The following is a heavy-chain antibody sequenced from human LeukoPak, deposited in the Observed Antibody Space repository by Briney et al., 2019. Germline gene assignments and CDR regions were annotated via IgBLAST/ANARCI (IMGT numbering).Heavy chain of an antibody. J-gene: IGHJ4*02. CDR2: ISCSVAST. V-gene: IGHV3-23*01. CDR3: AKMTTVVTPGGFY. D-gene: IGHD4-23*01. Sequence: GGSLRLSCGGSGFTFSSYAMRWVRQAPGKGLEWVSAISCSVASTYYSDSVKGRFTISRDNSKNTLYLQMNSLRAEDTAVYYCAKMTTVVTPGGFYWGQGTLVTVSS. CDR1: GFTFSSYA.